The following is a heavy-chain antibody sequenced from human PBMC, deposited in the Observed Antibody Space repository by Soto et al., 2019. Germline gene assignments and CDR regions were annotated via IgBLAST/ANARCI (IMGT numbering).Heavy chain of an antibody. J-gene: IGHJ4*02. Sequence: QVQLQESGPGLVKPSETLSLTCTVSGGSISSYYWSWIRQPPGKGLEWIGYIYYSGSTNYNPSLKSRVTISVDTSKNQFSLKLSSVTAADTAVYYCARGSFGQPGVDYWGQGTLVTVSS. D-gene: IGHD2-15*01. CDR1: GGSISSYY. V-gene: IGHV4-59*01. CDR3: ARGSFGQPGVDY. CDR2: IYYSGST.